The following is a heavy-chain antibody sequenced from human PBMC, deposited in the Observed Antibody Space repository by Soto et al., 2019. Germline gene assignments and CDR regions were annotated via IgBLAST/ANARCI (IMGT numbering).Heavy chain of an antibody. Sequence: ASVKVSCKASGYTFTSYGISWVRQAPGQGLEWMGWISAYNGNTNYAQKLQGRVTMTTDTYASTAYMELRSLRSDDTAVYYCARMICRGGGCWFDPWGQGTLVTVSS. J-gene: IGHJ5*02. D-gene: IGHD3-10*01. V-gene: IGHV1-18*04. CDR1: GYTFTSYG. CDR3: ARMICRGGGCWFDP. CDR2: ISAYNGNT.